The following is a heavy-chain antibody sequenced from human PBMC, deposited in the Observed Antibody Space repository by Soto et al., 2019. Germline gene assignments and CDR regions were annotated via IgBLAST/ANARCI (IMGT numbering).Heavy chain of an antibody. CDR2: ISSSGSTI. CDR1: GFTFSSYE. Sequence: EVQLVESGGGLVQPGGSLRLSCAASGFTFSSYEMNWVRQAPGKGLEWVSYISSSGSTIYYADSVKGRFTISRDNAKNSLYLQMNSLRAEDTAVYYCARDDTMVLLGYYYGMDVWGQGTTVTVSS. CDR3: ARDDTMVLLGYYYGMDV. J-gene: IGHJ6*02. D-gene: IGHD3-10*01. V-gene: IGHV3-48*03.